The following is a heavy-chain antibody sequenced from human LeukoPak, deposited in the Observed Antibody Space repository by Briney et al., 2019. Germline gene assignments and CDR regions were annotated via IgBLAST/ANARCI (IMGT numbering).Heavy chain of an antibody. J-gene: IGHJ4*02. CDR3: ARGGGGAKAFYFDY. D-gene: IGHD1-26*01. V-gene: IGHV4-34*01. CDR2: IDHSGST. CDR1: GGSFSGYY. Sequence: PSETLSLTCAVYGGSFSGYYWSWIRQPPGKGLEWIGEIDHSGSTNYNPSFKSRVTMSVDTTRKRFSLRLTSESAADTGVYYCARGGGGAKAFYFDYWGQGSLVTVSS.